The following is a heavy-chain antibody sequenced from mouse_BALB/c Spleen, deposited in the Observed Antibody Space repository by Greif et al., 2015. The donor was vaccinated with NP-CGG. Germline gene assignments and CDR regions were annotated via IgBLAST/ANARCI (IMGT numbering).Heavy chain of an antibody. CDR1: GFTFSSYA. Sequence: EVKVEESGGGLVKPGGSLKLSCAASGFTFSSYAMSWVRQTPEKRLEWVATISSGGSYTYYPDSVKGRFTISRDNAKNTLYLQMSSLRSEDTAMYYCARPGYGYGYFDVWGAGTTVTVSS. D-gene: IGHD3-1*01. CDR2: ISSGGSYT. J-gene: IGHJ1*01. CDR3: ARPGYGYGYFDV. V-gene: IGHV5-9-3*01.